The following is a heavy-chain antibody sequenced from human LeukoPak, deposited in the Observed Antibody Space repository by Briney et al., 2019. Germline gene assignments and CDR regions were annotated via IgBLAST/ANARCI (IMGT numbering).Heavy chain of an antibody. CDR2: IYYSGST. V-gene: IGHV4-39*01. CDR1: GGSISSSTYY. Sequence: SETLSLTCTVSGGSISSSTYYWDWIRQPPGKGLEWIGSIYYSGSTYYNPSLKSRVTISVDTSKNRFSLKLSSVTAADTAVYYCARSKRKDYSNDCWGQGTLVTVSS. D-gene: IGHD4-11*01. CDR3: ARSKRKDYSNDC. J-gene: IGHJ4*02.